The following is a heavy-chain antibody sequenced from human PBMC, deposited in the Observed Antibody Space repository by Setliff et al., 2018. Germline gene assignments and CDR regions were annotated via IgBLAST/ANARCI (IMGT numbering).Heavy chain of an antibody. J-gene: IGHJ6*03. CDR2: IIPIFDRT. Sequence: ASVKVSCKISGGPFRSYAINWVRQAPGQGLEWMGGIIPIFDRTNYAQKFQGRLTISADESTTTAYMDLTSLRSEDTAVYYCAREGVDSRSSTDYRYYMDVWGKGTTVTVSS. CDR1: GGPFRSYA. V-gene: IGHV1-69*13. D-gene: IGHD6-6*01. CDR3: AREGVDSRSSTDYRYYMDV.